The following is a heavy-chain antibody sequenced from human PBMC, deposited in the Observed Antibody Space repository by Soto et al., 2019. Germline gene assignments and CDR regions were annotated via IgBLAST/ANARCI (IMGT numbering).Heavy chain of an antibody. CDR3: ARLEGLATISYYFDF. Sequence: QLQESGPGLVKPSETLSLTCSVSGDSINSDKYYWGWIRQPPGKGLEWIGSIYYRGNTYYSPSLQTRVTISLDKSKSQFSLRLNSVTAADSAVYFCARLEGLATISYYFDFWGQGAQVTVSS. V-gene: IGHV4-39*01. CDR1: GDSINSDKYY. J-gene: IGHJ4*02. D-gene: IGHD3-9*01. CDR2: IYYRGNT.